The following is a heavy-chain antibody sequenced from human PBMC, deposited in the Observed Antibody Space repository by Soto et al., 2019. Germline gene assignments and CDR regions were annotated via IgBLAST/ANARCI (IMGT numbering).Heavy chain of an antibody. CDR2: ISYDGGNK. CDR1: GFTFTDYG. V-gene: IGHV3-30*18. J-gene: IGHJ6*02. D-gene: IGHD3-10*01. CDR3: AKDAITMVRGVISYYGMDV. Sequence: GGSLRLSCAASGFTFTDYGMHWVRQAPGKGLERVAVISYDGGNKYYADSVKGRFTNSRDNSKSTLYLQMGNLRAEDTTMYNSAKDAITMVRGVISYYGMDVWGQGTTVTVSS.